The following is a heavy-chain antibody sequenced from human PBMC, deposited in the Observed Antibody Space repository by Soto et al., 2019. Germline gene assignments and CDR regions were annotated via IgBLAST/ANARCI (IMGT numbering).Heavy chain of an antibody. Sequence: GASVKVSCKASGGTFSSYAISWVRQAPGQGLEWMGGIIPIFGTANYAQKFQGRVTITADESTSTAYMELSSLRSEDTAVYYCARFGVDTAMVTIPGAEDYYYGMDVWGQGTTVTVSS. CDR1: GGTFSSYA. J-gene: IGHJ6*02. D-gene: IGHD5-18*01. CDR2: IIPIFGTA. CDR3: ARFGVDTAMVTIPGAEDYYYGMDV. V-gene: IGHV1-69*13.